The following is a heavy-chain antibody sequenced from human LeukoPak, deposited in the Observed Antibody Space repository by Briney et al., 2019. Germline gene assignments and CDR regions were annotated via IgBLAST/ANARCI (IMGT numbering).Heavy chain of an antibody. CDR3: ARQPHAFDNWFDS. Sequence: SETLSLTCTVSGGSISSSSYYWGWIRQPPGKGLEWIGSIYYSGSTYYNPSLKGRVTISVDTSKNQFSLKLTSVTAADTAFYYCARQPHAFDNWFDSWGQGTLVTVSS. J-gene: IGHJ5*01. V-gene: IGHV4-39*01. CDR2: IYYSGST. CDR1: GGSISSSSYY. D-gene: IGHD3-10*01.